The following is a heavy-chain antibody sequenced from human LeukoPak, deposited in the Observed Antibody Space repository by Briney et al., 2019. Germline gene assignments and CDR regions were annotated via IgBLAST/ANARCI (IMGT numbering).Heavy chain of an antibody. CDR1: GGSISSYY. CDR3: ARGPTVTTDY. D-gene: IGHD4-17*01. V-gene: IGHV4-59*04. Sequence: SESLSLTCTVSGGSISSYYWNWIRQPPGKGLEWIGYIYYSGSSFCNPSLKSRVTMSVDTSKNQFSLRLNSVTAADTAVYYCARGPTVTTDYWGQGTLVTVSS. CDR2: IYYSGSS. J-gene: IGHJ4*02.